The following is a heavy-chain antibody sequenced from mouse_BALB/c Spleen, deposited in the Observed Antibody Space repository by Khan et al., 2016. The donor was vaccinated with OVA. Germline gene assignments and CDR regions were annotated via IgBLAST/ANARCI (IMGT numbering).Heavy chain of an antibody. Sequence: VQLKQSGAELVRSGASVKLSCTASGFNIKDYYMHWVKQRPEQGLEWIGWIDPENGDTEYAPKFQGKATMTADTSSNTAYLQLSSLTSEDTAVDYCNAGYFDYWGQGTTLTVSS. V-gene: IGHV14-4*02. CDR3: NAGYFDY. CDR1: GFNIKDYY. J-gene: IGHJ2*01. CDR2: IDPENGDT.